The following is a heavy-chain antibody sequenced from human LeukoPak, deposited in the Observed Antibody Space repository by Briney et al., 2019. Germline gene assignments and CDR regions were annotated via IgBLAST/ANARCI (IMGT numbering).Heavy chain of an antibody. J-gene: IGHJ6*03. D-gene: IGHD2-2*01. Sequence: ASVKVSCKASGGTFSSYAISWVRQAPGQGLEWMGGIIPIFGTANYAQKFQGRVTITADKSTSTAYMELSSLRSEDTAVYYCARVVPAATAPPGQYYYYYYMDAWGKGTTVTISS. CDR2: IIPIFGTA. CDR1: GGTFSSYA. V-gene: IGHV1-69*06. CDR3: ARVVPAATAPPGQYYYYYYMDA.